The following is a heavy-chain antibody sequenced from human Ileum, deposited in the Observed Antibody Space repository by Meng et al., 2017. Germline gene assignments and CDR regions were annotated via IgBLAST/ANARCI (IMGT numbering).Heavy chain of an antibody. CDR1: GFTFSSYW. Sequence: GESLKISCAASGFTFSSYWMHWVRQVPGKGLVWVSCIANDGTTAIYADSVKGGFTTSKDNAKTVLNLQMSSLRAEDTALYYCARVPPHNLFDPWGQGTLVTVSS. V-gene: IGHV3-74*01. J-gene: IGHJ5*02. CDR3: ARVPPHNLFDP. CDR2: IANDGTTA.